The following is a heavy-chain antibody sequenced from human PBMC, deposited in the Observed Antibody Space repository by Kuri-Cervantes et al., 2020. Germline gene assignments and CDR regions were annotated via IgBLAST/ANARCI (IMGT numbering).Heavy chain of an antibody. Sequence: ASVKVSCKASGYTFTSYDINWVRQATGQGLEWMGWMNPNSGNTGYAQKFQGRVTITADESTSTAYMELSSLRSEDTAVYYCAREYSGYEDSYYFDYWGQGTLVTVSS. CDR3: AREYSGYEDSYYFDY. CDR2: MNPNSGNT. V-gene: IGHV1-8*01. J-gene: IGHJ4*02. CDR1: GYTFTSYD. D-gene: IGHD5-12*01.